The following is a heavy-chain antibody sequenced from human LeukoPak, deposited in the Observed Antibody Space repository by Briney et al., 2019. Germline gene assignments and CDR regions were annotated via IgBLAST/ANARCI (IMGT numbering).Heavy chain of an antibody. CDR2: ISGSGGDT. CDR1: GFTFGSYA. J-gene: IGHJ4*02. CDR3: AKSRYSSSWYIDY. Sequence: PGGSLRLSCAASGFTFGSYAMTWVRQAPGKGLEWVSSISGSGGDTYYAESVKGRFTISRDNSKNTLYLQMNSLRAEDTAMYYCAKSRYSSSWYIDYWGQGTLVTVSS. D-gene: IGHD6-13*01. V-gene: IGHV3-23*01.